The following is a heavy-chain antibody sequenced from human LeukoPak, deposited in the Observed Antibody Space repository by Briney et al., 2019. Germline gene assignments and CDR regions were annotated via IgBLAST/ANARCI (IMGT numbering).Heavy chain of an antibody. CDR1: GFTFSSYG. J-gene: IGHJ4*02. CDR3: AKTIGSYPPYYFDY. V-gene: IGHV3-30*18. D-gene: IGHD1-26*01. Sequence: PGGSLRLSCAASGFTFSSYGMHWVRQAPGKGLEWVAVISYDGSNKYYADSVKGRFTISRDNSKNTLYLQMNSLRAEDTAVYCCAKTIGSYPPYYFDYWGQGTLVTVSS. CDR2: ISYDGSNK.